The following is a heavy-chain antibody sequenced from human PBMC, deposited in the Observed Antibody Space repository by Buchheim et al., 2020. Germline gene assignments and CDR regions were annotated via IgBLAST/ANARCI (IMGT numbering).Heavy chain of an antibody. CDR2: INHSGST. J-gene: IGHJ6*02. CDR1: GGSFSGYY. V-gene: IGHV4-34*01. Sequence: QVQLQQWGAGLLKPSETLSLTCAVYGGSFSGYYWSWIRQPPGQGLEWIGEINHSGSTNYNPSLKSRVTISVDTSKNQFYLKLSSVTAADTAVYYCAVLAREYYGMDVWGQGTT. CDR3: AVLAREYYGMDV. D-gene: IGHD3-10*02.